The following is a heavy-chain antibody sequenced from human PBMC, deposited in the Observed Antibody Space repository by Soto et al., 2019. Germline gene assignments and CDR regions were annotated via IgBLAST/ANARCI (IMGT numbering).Heavy chain of an antibody. Sequence: TGGSLRLSCAASGFTFSSYEMNWVRQAPGKGLEWVSYISSSGSTIYYADSVKGRFTISRDNAKNSLYLQMNSLRAEDTAVYYCARDSSSWYYREYYYGMDVWGQGTTVTVSS. V-gene: IGHV3-48*03. J-gene: IGHJ6*02. D-gene: IGHD6-13*01. CDR3: ARDSSSWYYREYYYGMDV. CDR1: GFTFSSYE. CDR2: ISSSGSTI.